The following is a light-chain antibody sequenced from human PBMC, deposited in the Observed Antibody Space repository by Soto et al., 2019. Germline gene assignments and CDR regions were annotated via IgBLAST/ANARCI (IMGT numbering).Light chain of an antibody. CDR2: GAS. V-gene: IGKV1-39*01. J-gene: IGKJ1*01. Sequence: DIQMTQSPSSLSASVGDRVTITCRASQSISNYLNWYQQKPGKAPKLLIYGASNLQSGVPSRFSGSGSGTDFPLTISSLQPEDFATYYCQQSHSTPLTFGQGTKVEIK. CDR1: QSISNY. CDR3: QQSHSTPLT.